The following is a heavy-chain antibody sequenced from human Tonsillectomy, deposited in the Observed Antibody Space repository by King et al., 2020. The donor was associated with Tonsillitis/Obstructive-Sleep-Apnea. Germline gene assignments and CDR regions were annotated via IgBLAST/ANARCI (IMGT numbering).Heavy chain of an antibody. CDR3: AKDGSIVGAHNFDY. CDR2: ISWNSGSI. J-gene: IGHJ4*02. Sequence: QLVQSGGGLVQPGRSLRLSCAASGFTFDDYAMHWVRQAPGKGLEWVSGISWNSGSIGYADSVKGRFTISRDNAKNSLYLQMNSLRAEDTDLYYCAKDGSIVGAHNFDYWGQGTLVTVSS. V-gene: IGHV3-9*01. D-gene: IGHD1-26*01. CDR1: GFTFDDYA.